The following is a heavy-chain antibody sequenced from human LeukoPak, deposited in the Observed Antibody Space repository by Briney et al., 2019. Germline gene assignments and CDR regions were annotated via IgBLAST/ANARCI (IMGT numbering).Heavy chain of an antibody. CDR3: ARVTDPRYSYFDP. D-gene: IGHD5-18*01. CDR2: IYASGSI. J-gene: IGHJ5*02. V-gene: IGHV4-4*07. Sequence: SETLSLTCTVSGGSISSYYWSWIRQPAGKGLEWIGRIYASGSINYNPSLKGRVTMSVDTSKNQLSLKLTSVTAADTAVYYCARVTDPRYSYFDPWGQGTLVTVSS. CDR1: GGSISSYY.